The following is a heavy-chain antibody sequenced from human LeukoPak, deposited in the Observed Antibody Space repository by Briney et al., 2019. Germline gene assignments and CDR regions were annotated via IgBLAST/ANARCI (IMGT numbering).Heavy chain of an antibody. CDR1: GVSFNGYY. J-gene: IGHJ4*02. CDR2: INRGGST. D-gene: IGHD3-10*01. V-gene: IGHV4-34*01. Sequence: SETLSLTCAVYGVSFNGYYWTRLRQPPGKGLEWIGEINRGGSTDYNPSLKSRVTISVDPYKTELSLRLSPVPAAHTAVYYCGRGCGLGSYYHYWGQGTLVTVSS. CDR3: GRGCGLGSYYHY.